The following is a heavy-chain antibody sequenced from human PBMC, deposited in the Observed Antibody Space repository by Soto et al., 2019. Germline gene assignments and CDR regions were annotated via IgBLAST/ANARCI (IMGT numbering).Heavy chain of an antibody. V-gene: IGHV1-8*01. CDR1: GYNISSYD. J-gene: IGHJ5*02. CDR3: ARAAYRSPWFLSP. Sequence: ASVKVSCKASGYNISSYDIIWVRQAAGQGLEWMGWMDPNRGHSDSVQNFRGRVTMTTNISASTAYMDLSGLRSDDTGVYYCARAAYRSPWFLSPWGQGTLVTVSS. D-gene: IGHD3-9*01. CDR2: MDPNRGHS.